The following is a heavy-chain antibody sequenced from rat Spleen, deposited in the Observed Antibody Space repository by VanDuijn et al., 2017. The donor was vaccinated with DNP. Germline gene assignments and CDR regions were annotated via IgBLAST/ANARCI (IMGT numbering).Heavy chain of an antibody. CDR3: ATPLTGTSYAMDA. V-gene: IGHV3-1*01. D-gene: IGHD5-1*01. J-gene: IGHJ4*01. CDR1: GYSISRTY. CDR2: INYSGIT. Sequence: EVQLQESGPGLLKPSQSLSLTCSVTGYSISRTYWGWFRKFPGNKMEWIGHINYSGITTYNPSLKSRISITRDTSKNQFFLQLRSVTTEDTATYYCATPLTGTSYAMDAWGQGTSVTVSS.